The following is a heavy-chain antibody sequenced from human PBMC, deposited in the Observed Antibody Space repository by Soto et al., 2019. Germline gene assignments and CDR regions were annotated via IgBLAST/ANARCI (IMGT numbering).Heavy chain of an antibody. D-gene: IGHD6-13*01. CDR2: IYYTGST. CDR3: AKYRRTAAEGFTLDY. CDR1: GGSITNYY. J-gene: IGHJ4*02. Sequence: PSETLSLTCTVSGGSITNYYWSWIRQPPGKRLERIGYIYYTGSTTYNPSLESRVNMSVDTSKNQFSLKLSSVNAADTAVYYCAKYRRTAAEGFTLDYWGRGTLVTVSS. V-gene: IGHV4-59*01.